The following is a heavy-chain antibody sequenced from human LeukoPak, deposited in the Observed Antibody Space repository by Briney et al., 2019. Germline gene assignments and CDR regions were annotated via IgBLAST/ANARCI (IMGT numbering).Heavy chain of an antibody. CDR1: GFTFSSYA. CDR2: ISGPGYTT. J-gene: IGHJ4*02. V-gene: IGHV3-23*01. Sequence: PGGSLRLSCAASGFTFSSYAMSWVRQAPGKGLEWVSVISGPGYTTYYADSVKGRLTISRDNSNNMLYLQLNSLRAEDTAVYYCAKDLSDNYNLFGYWGQGTLATVSS. CDR3: AKDLSDNYNLFGY. D-gene: IGHD1-1*01.